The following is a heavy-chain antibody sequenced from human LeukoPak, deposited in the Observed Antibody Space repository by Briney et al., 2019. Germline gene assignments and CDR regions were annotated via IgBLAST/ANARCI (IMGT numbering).Heavy chain of an antibody. Sequence: ASVKVSCKASGYTFTSYYMHWVRQAPGQGLEWMGIINPSGGSTSYAQKFQGRVTMTRDTPTSTVYMELSSLRSEDTAVYYCAIRHTLAAAGNAFDIWGQGTMVTVSS. J-gene: IGHJ3*02. D-gene: IGHD6-13*01. CDR1: GYTFTSYY. CDR3: AIRHTLAAAGNAFDI. V-gene: IGHV1-46*01. CDR2: INPSGGST.